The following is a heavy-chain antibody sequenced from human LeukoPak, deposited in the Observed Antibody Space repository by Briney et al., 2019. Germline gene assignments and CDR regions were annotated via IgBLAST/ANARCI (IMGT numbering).Heavy chain of an antibody. D-gene: IGHD3-3*01. V-gene: IGHV3-21*01. Sequence: PGGSLRLSCAASGFTFSTYWIHWVRQGPGKGLEWVSSISSSSSYIYYADSVKGRFTISRDNAKNSLYLQMNSLRAEDTAVYYCARVDSIFGVVSWFDPWGQGTLVTVSS. J-gene: IGHJ5*02. CDR2: ISSSSSYI. CDR3: ARVDSIFGVVSWFDP. CDR1: GFTFSTYW.